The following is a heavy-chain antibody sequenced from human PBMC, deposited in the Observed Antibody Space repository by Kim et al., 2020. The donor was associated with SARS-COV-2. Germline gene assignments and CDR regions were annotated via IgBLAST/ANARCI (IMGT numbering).Heavy chain of an antibody. D-gene: IGHD1-26*01. J-gene: IGHJ4*02. CDR3: ATVREILRVLSPFDY. CDR1: GFTFSSYA. V-gene: IGHV3-23*01. CDR2: ISGSGGST. Sequence: GGSLRLSCAASGFTFSSYAMSWVRQAPGKGLEWVSAISGSGGSTYYADSVKGRFTISRDNSKNTLYLQMNSLRAEDTAVYYCATVREILRVLSPFDYWGQGTLVTVSS.